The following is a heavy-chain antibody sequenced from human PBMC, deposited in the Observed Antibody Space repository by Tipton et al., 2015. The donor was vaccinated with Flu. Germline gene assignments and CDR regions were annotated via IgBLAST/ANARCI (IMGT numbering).Heavy chain of an antibody. V-gene: IGHV1-69*06. CDR1: GGTFSSYA. D-gene: IGHD2-2*01. Sequence: QSGAEVKKPGSSVKVSCKASGGTFSSYAISWVRQAPGQGLEWMGGIIPIFGTANYAQKFQGRVTITADKSTSTAYMELSSLRSEDTAVYYCARDKNKYCSSTSCYDRYYYYYMDVWGKGTTVTVSS. CDR2: IIPIFGTA. CDR3: ARDKNKYCSSTSCYDRYYYYYMDV. J-gene: IGHJ6*03.